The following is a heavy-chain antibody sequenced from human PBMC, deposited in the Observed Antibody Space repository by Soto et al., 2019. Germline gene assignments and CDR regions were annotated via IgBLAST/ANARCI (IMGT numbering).Heavy chain of an antibody. CDR3: ATHHPQRSRWYYFDY. Sequence: KGLEWMGGFDPEDGETIYAQKFQGRVTMTEDTSTDTAYMELSSLRSEDTAVYFCATHHPQRSRWYYFDYWGHGTLVTVSS. CDR2: FDPEDGET. V-gene: IGHV1-24*01. J-gene: IGHJ4*01. D-gene: IGHD6-13*01.